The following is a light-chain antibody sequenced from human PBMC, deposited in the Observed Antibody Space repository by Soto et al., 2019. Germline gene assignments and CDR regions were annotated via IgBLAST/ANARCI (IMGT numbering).Light chain of an antibody. V-gene: IGLV1-44*01. CDR2: SND. CDR1: SSNIGRNT. CDR3: AAWDDSLNGQGV. J-gene: IGLJ3*02. Sequence: QSVLTQPPSASGTPGQRVSTSCSGSSSNIGRNTVNWYQQLPGTAPKVLIYSNDQRPSGVPDRFSGSKSGTSASLAISGLQSEDEADYYCAAWDDSLNGQGVFGGGTKLTVL.